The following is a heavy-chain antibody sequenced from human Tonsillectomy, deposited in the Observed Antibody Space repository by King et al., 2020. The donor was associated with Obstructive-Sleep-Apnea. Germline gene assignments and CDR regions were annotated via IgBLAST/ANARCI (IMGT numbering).Heavy chain of an antibody. CDR1: GFTFSSYA. CDR2: ISGSGGST. Sequence: EVQLVESGGGLVQPGGSLRLSCAASGFTFSSYAMNWVRQAPGKGLEWVSAISGSGGSTYSADSVKGRFTISRDNSKNTLYLQMNSLIAEDTAVYYCAKGRELLDHFDYWGQGTLVTVSS. V-gene: IGHV3-23*04. CDR3: AKGRELLDHFDY. J-gene: IGHJ4*02. D-gene: IGHD1-26*01.